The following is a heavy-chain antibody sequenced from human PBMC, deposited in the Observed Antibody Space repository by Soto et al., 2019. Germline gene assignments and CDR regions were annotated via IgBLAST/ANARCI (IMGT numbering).Heavy chain of an antibody. Sequence: ASVKVSCKASGYTFTSYGISWVRQAPGQGLEWMGWISAYNGNTNYAQKLQGRVTMTTDTSTSTAYMELRSLRSDDTAVYYCERYYYDSSGLIDFDSWGKGTLVTVSS. CDR2: ISAYNGNT. CDR1: GYTFTSYG. CDR3: ERYYYDSSGLIDFDS. D-gene: IGHD3-22*01. V-gene: IGHV1-18*01. J-gene: IGHJ4*02.